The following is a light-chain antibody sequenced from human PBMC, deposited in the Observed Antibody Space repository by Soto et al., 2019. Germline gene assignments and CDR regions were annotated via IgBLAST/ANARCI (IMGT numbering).Light chain of an antibody. Sequence: QSVLTQPPSASGSPGQSVTISCAGTRSDVGVYDYVSWYQQYPGKVPNLMIDEVGERPSGVPERFSGSKSGNTAFLTVSGLQAEDEADYYCLSYADTAYVFGTGNKVTVL. CDR2: EVG. CDR3: LSYADTAYV. J-gene: IGLJ1*01. CDR1: RSDVGVYDY. V-gene: IGLV2-8*01.